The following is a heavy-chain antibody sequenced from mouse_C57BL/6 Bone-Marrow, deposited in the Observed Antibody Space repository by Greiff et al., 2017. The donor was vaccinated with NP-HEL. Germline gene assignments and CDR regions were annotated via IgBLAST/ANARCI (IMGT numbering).Heavy chain of an antibody. CDR1: GYTFTSYW. Sequence: QVQLQQPGAELVKPGASVKMSCKASGYTFTSYWITWVKQRPGQGLEWIGDIYPGSGSTNYNEKFKSKATLTVDTSSSTAYMQLSSLTSEDSAVYYCAREGVSTMITTYYVDYGGQGTTRTVSS. J-gene: IGHJ2*01. CDR2: IYPGSGST. D-gene: IGHD2-4*01. CDR3: AREGVSTMITTYYVDY. V-gene: IGHV1-55*01.